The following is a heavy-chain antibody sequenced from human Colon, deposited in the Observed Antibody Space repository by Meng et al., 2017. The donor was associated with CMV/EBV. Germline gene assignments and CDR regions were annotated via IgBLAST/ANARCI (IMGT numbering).Heavy chain of an antibody. V-gene: IGHV3-23*01. J-gene: IGHJ5*02. D-gene: IGHD6-6*01. Sequence: GESLKISCGVSGFPFSNFAMSWVRQAPGKGLEWVSAISGSGGSTYYADSVKGRFTISRDNSKNTLYLQMNSLRAEDTAVYYCAKDRRYTSSSNWFDPWGQGTLVTVSS. CDR2: ISGSGGST. CDR1: GFPFSNFA. CDR3: AKDRRYTSSSNWFDP.